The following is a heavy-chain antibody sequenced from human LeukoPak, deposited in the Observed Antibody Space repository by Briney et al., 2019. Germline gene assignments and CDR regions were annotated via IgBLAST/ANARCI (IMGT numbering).Heavy chain of an antibody. CDR1: GGSISSSSYY. D-gene: IGHD2-2*01. CDR3: ARWGISSNPHFDAFDI. V-gene: IGHV4-39*01. J-gene: IGHJ3*02. CDR2: IYYSGST. Sequence: SETLSLTCTVSGGSISSSSYYWGWIRQPPGKGLEWIGSIYYSGSTYYNPSLKSRVTISVDTSKNQFSLKLSSVTAADTAVYYCARWGISSNPHFDAFDIWGQGTMVTVSS.